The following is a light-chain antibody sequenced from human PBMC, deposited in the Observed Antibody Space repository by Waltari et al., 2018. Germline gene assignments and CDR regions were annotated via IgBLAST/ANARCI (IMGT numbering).Light chain of an antibody. CDR2: EDT. CDR3: SSYTGSITLI. Sequence: QSALTQPASVSGSPGQSIIIPCTGTSSDVGGFNYVSWYQRHPGQAPKLIIYEDTNRPSGISNRFSGPKSGTTASLTISGLQPEDEADYFCSSYTGSITLIFGGGTKVTVL. V-gene: IGLV2-14*01. J-gene: IGLJ2*01. CDR1: SSDVGGFNY.